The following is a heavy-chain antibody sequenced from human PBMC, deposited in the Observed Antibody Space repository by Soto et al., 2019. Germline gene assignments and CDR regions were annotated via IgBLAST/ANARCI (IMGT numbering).Heavy chain of an antibody. V-gene: IGHV3-74*01. J-gene: IGHJ4*02. CDR3: ARDLEY. CDR2: INSDGSST. CDR1: GFTFSPFW. Sequence: EVQLVESGGGLVQPGGSLRLSCEASGFTFSPFWMHWVRQAPGKGLVWVSRINSDGSSTNYADAVKGRVPISRDNAKNTLYLEMNRLRAEDTAVYYCARDLEYWGKGTLVTVSS.